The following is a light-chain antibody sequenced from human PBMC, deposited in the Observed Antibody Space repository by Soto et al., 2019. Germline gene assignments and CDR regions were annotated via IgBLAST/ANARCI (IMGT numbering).Light chain of an antibody. Sequence: QSALTQPRSVSGSPGQSVTISCTATSSDVGGYNYVSWYQQHPGKAPKLMIYDVSKRPSGVPDRFSGSKSGNTASLTISGLQAEDEADYYCCSYAGSYTGVFGGGTKLTVL. J-gene: IGLJ2*01. CDR2: DVS. V-gene: IGLV2-11*01. CDR3: CSYAGSYTGV. CDR1: SSDVGGYNY.